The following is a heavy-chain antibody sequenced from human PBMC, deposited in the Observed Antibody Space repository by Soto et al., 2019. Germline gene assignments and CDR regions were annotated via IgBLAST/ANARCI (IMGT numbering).Heavy chain of an antibody. CDR2: INSDGSST. CDR1: GFTFSSYW. V-gene: IGHV3-74*01. CDR3: AREGNGTGEVRTIFAPTYFDY. J-gene: IGHJ4*02. D-gene: IGHD3-3*01. Sequence: GGSLRLSCAASGFTFSSYWMHWVRQAPGKGLVWVSRINSDGSSTSYADSVKGRFTISRDESTSTAYMELSSLRSEDTAVYYCAREGNGTGEVRTIFAPTYFDYWGQGTLVTVSS.